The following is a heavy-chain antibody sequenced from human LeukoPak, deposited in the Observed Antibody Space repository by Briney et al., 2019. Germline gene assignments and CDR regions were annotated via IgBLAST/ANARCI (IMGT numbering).Heavy chain of an antibody. V-gene: IGHV4-59*01. CDR2: IYYSGST. Sequence: PSETLSLTCTVSGGSISSYYWSWIRQPPGKGLEWIGYIYYSGSTNYNPSLKSRVTISVDTSKNQFSLKLSSVTAADTAVYYCARGMYSSSWFFDYWGQGTLVTVSS. CDR1: GGSISSYY. D-gene: IGHD6-13*01. CDR3: ARGMYSSSWFFDY. J-gene: IGHJ4*02.